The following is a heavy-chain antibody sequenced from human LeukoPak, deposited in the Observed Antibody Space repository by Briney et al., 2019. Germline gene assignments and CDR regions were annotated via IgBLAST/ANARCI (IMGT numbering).Heavy chain of an antibody. CDR2: ISYDGSNK. CDR3: ARDRLGAPIVVVPADDY. J-gene: IGHJ4*02. V-gene: IGHV3-30-3*01. Sequence: PGGSLRLSCGASGFTFSSYAMHWVRQAPGKGLEWVAVISYDGSNKYYADSVKGRFTISRDNSKNTLYLQMNSLRAEDTAVYYCARDRLGAPIVVVPADDYWGQGTLVTVSS. D-gene: IGHD2-2*01. CDR1: GFTFSSYA.